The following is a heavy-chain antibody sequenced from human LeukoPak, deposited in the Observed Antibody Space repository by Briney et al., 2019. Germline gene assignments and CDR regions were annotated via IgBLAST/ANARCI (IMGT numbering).Heavy chain of an antibody. CDR2: IYHSGST. CDR3: ARGVVGYKKN. V-gene: IGHV4-38-2*02. Sequence: SETLSLTCTVSGYSISSGYYWGWIRQPPGKGLEWIGSIYHSGSTYYNPSLKSRVTISVDTSKNQFSLKLSSVTAADTAVYYCARGVVGYKKNWGQGTLVTVSS. J-gene: IGHJ4*02. D-gene: IGHD5-24*01. CDR1: GYSISSGYY.